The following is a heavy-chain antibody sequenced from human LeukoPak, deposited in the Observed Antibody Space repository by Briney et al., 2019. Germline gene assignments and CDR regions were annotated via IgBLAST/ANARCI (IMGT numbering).Heavy chain of an antibody. CDR2: IWYDGSNK. Sequence: GGSLRLSCAASGFTFSSYGMHWVRQAPGKGLEWVAVIWYDGSNKYYADSVKGRFTISRDNSKNTLYLQTNSLRAEDTAVYYCARDAKDANRDCSGGSCYSGLFDYWGQGTLVTVSS. D-gene: IGHD2-15*01. CDR3: ARDAKDANRDCSGGSCYSGLFDY. V-gene: IGHV3-33*01. J-gene: IGHJ4*02. CDR1: GFTFSSYG.